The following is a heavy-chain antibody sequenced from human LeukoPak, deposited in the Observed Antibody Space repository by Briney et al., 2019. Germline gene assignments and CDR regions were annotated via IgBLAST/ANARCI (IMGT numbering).Heavy chain of an antibody. Sequence: GGSLRLSCAASGFSFSSHGMSWVRQAPGKGLEWVSGILGGAGSTYYADSVKGRFTISRDNSKNTLYLQMNSLRAEDTAVYYCARDAAYNWNYVDYWGQGTLVTVSS. J-gene: IGHJ4*02. CDR1: GFSFSSHG. D-gene: IGHD1-20*01. CDR3: ARDAAYNWNYVDY. V-gene: IGHV3-23*01. CDR2: ILGGAGST.